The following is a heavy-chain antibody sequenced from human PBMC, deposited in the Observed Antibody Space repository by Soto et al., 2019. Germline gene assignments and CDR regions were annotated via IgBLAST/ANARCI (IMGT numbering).Heavy chain of an antibody. CDR2: IYPGDSDT. CDR3: ASGRWQETGTPPDYYYYMDV. J-gene: IGHJ6*03. D-gene: IGHD1-1*01. V-gene: IGHV5-51*01. CDR1: GYSFTSYW. Sequence: GESLKISCKGSGYSFTSYWIGWVRQMPGKGLEWMGIIYPGDSDTRYSPSFQGQVTISADKSISTAYLQWSSLKASDTAMYYCASGRWQETGTPPDYYYYMDVWGKGTTVTVSS.